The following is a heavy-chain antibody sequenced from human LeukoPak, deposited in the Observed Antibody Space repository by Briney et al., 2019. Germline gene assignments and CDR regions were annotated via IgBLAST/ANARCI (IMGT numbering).Heavy chain of an antibody. Sequence: SETLSLTCTVSGGSISSYYWSWIRQPPGKGPEWIGYIYYSGSTNYNPSLKSRVTISVDTSKNQFSLKLSSVTAADTAVYYCASAGTTPYNWFDPWGQGTLVTVSS. CDR3: ASAGTTPYNWFDP. CDR1: GGSISSYY. CDR2: IYYSGST. V-gene: IGHV4-59*01. D-gene: IGHD1-14*01. J-gene: IGHJ5*02.